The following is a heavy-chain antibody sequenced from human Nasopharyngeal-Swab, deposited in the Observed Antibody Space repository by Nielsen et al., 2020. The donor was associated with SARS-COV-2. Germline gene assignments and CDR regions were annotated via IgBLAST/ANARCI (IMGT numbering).Heavy chain of an antibody. CDR3: ARAGEYRFDY. D-gene: IGHD7-27*01. Sequence: GESLKISCAGAGFTFSSSWLHWGRQAPGEGLVWVARLNGDATTVDYADSVKGRFTISRDNAKNTLYLQMNGLRDEDTAIYYCARAGEYRFDYWGQGTLVTVSS. V-gene: IGHV3-74*01. CDR1: GFTFSSSW. J-gene: IGHJ4*02. CDR2: LNGDATTV.